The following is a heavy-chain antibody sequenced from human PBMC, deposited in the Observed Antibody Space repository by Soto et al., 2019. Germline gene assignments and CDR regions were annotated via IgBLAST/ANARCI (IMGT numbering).Heavy chain of an antibody. CDR3: ARDRMRELPPYDY. CDR2: ISAYNGNT. J-gene: IGHJ4*02. CDR1: GYTFTIYG. D-gene: IGHD1-26*01. Sequence: ASVKVSCKASGYTFTIYGSSWVRQAPGQGLEWMGWISAYNGNTNYAQKLQGRVTMTTDTSTSTAYMELRGLRSDDTAVYYCARDRMRELPPYDYWGQGPLVTVSS. V-gene: IGHV1-18*01.